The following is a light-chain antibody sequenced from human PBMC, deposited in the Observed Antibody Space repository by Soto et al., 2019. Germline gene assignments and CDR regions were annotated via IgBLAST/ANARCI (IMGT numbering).Light chain of an antibody. CDR1: QSVSSY. J-gene: IGKJ1*01. CDR3: QHSATWPCT. CDR2: DAS. Sequence: EIVLTQSPATLSLSPGERATLSCRASQSVSSYLAWYQQKPGQVPRLLIYDASNRTTGIPARFSGSGSGTDCTLTISCLEPDDFAVYYCQHSATWPCTFGQGTKLEIQ. V-gene: IGKV3-11*01.